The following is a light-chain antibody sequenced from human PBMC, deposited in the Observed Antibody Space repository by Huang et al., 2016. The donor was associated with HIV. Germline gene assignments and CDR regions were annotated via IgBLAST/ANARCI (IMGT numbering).Light chain of an antibody. CDR1: QGIVDD. Sequence: AIQMTQSPSSLSASVGDRVTITCRASQGIVDDLSWYQQKPDKDPKLLIFAASNLQNGVPARFSGSGSGTDFTLTISSLQPEDFATYYCLQDYNYPRTFGQGTKVEVK. J-gene: IGKJ1*01. CDR3: LQDYNYPRT. CDR2: AAS. V-gene: IGKV1-6*01.